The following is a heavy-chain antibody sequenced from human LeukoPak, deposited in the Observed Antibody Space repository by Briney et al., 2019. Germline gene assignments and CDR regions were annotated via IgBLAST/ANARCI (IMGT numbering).Heavy chain of an antibody. D-gene: IGHD4-17*01. CDR1: GYTFTGYY. CDR3: ARLRVYGDNEEGDAFDI. CDR2: INPNSGGT. J-gene: IGHJ3*02. V-gene: IGHV1-2*04. Sequence: ASVKVSCKASGYTFTGYYMHWVRQAPGQGLEWMGWINPNSGGTNYAQKFQGWVTMTRDTSISTAYMELSRLRSDDTAVYYCARLRVYGDNEEGDAFDIWGQGTMVTVSS.